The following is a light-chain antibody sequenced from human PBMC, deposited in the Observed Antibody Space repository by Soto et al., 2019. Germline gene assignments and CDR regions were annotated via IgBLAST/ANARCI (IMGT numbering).Light chain of an antibody. CDR2: AAS. CDR1: QGVSRY. V-gene: IGKV1-9*01. CDR3: QQLNSYPVT. Sequence: IQLTQSPSSLSASVGDSVTITCRASQGVSRYLSWYQQKPGRAPILLLSAASTLQSGVPARFSGSGSGTDFTLSITILQPAHFATYYCQQLNSYPVTFGGGTKVEFK. J-gene: IGKJ4*01.